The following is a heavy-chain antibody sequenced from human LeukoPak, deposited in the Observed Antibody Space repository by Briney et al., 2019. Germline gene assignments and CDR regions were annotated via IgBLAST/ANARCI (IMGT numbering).Heavy chain of an antibody. V-gene: IGHV3-53*01. CDR1: GFTFSSNY. CDR2: IYSSGST. Sequence: GGSLRLSCAASGFTFSSNYMSWVRQAPGKGLEWVSVIYSSGSTYYADSVKGRFTISRDNSKNTLYLQMNSLRAVDTAVYYCARIPAAAGSYYYYGMDVWGQGTTVTVSS. CDR3: ARIPAAAGSYYYYGMDV. D-gene: IGHD2-2*01. J-gene: IGHJ6*02.